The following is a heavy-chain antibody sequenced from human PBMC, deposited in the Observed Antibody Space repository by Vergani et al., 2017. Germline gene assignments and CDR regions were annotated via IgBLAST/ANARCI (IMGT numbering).Heavy chain of an antibody. CDR2: ISYSGST. J-gene: IGHJ4*02. D-gene: IGHD5-18*01. V-gene: IGHV4-59*01. CDR1: GSPISSYY. Sequence: QVQLQESGPGLVKPSETLSLICSVSGSPISSYYWSWNRQPPGKGLEWIGYISYSGSTNSNPSLQSRVTISGDTSKNQFSLKLSSVITADTAVYYCARSLDSYGDPPFDYWGQGTLVTVSA. CDR3: ARSLDSYGDPPFDY.